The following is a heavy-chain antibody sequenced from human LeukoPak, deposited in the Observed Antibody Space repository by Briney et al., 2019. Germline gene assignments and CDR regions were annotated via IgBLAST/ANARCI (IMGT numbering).Heavy chain of an antibody. CDR2: ISYDGSNK. D-gene: IGHD3-10*01. J-gene: IGHJ4*02. CDR1: GFTFSSYG. V-gene: IGHV3-30*18. CDR3: AKVGFDY. Sequence: PGGSLRLSCAASGFTFSSYGMHWVRQAPGKGLEWVAVISYDGSNKYYADSVKGRFTISRDNSKNTLYLQMNSLRAEDTAVFYCAKVGFDYWGQGTLVTVSS.